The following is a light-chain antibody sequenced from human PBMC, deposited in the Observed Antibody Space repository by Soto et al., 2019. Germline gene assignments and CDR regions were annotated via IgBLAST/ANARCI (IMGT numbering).Light chain of an antibody. CDR1: QSLLHSNGYSY. CDR3: MQALQTPYT. CDR2: LGS. V-gene: IGKV2-28*01. Sequence: DLVMTQSPLSLPVTPGEPASISCRSSQSLLHSNGYSYLDWYLQKPGQSPQLLIYLGSSRASGVPDRFSGSASGTDFTLKISRVEAEDVGVYYCMQALQTPYTFGQGTKVEIE. J-gene: IGKJ2*01.